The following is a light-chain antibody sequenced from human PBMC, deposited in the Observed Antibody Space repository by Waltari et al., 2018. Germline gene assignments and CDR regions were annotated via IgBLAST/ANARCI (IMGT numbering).Light chain of an antibody. Sequence: EIVMTQSPATLSVSPGERATLSCRASQSVSSNLAWYQQKPGQAPRLLIYGASTRATGIPARFGGSGSGTEFTFTISSLQSEDFAVYYCQQYNNWPRGTFGQGTRLEIK. CDR1: QSVSSN. J-gene: IGKJ5*01. CDR3: QQYNNWPRGT. CDR2: GAS. V-gene: IGKV3-15*01.